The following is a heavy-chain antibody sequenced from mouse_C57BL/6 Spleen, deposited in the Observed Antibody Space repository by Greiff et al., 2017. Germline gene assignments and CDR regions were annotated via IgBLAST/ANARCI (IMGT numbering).Heavy chain of an antibody. CDR1: GYTFPDYE. V-gene: IGHV1-15*01. CDR2: IDPETGGT. D-gene: IGHD2-5*01. CDR3: TRHYSNYGD. Sequence: QVQLKESGAELVRPGASVTLSCKASGYTFPDYEMHWVKQTHVHGLEWIGAIDPETGGTAYNQKFKGKAILTADKSSSTAYMELRSLTSEDSAVYYCTRHYSNYGDWGQGTTLTVSS. J-gene: IGHJ2*01.